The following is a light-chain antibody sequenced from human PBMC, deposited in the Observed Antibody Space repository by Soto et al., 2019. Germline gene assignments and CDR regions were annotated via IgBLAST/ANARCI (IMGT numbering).Light chain of an antibody. Sequence: DIQMTQSPSSLSASVGDRVTITCRASQSISSYLNWYQQKPGKAPKLLIYAASSLQSGVPSRFSGSGSGTDFTLTISSLQNEVFASYYCQQSYSTPLTFGGGTKVEIK. CDR3: QQSYSTPLT. CDR1: QSISSY. J-gene: IGKJ4*01. CDR2: AAS. V-gene: IGKV1-39*01.